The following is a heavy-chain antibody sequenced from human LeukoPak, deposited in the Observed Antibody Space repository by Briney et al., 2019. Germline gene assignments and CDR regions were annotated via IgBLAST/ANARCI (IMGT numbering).Heavy chain of an antibody. Sequence: GESLRLSCVASGLTFSDTNLAWIRQAPGKGLEWISYIRRVPTDLYYADSLKGRFTITRDNAKNSLYLQMNSLRAEDTANYYCARRARDFGDSHAFDVWGQGTMVTVSS. J-gene: IGHJ3*01. D-gene: IGHD4-17*01. CDR2: IRRVPTDL. CDR3: ARRARDFGDSHAFDV. V-gene: IGHV3-11*01. CDR1: GLTFSDTN.